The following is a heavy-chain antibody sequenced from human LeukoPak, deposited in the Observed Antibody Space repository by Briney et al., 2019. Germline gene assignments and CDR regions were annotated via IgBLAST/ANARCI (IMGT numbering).Heavy chain of an antibody. V-gene: IGHV3-30*18. J-gene: IGHJ6*02. CDR1: GFTFSSYG. CDR3: AKALYSSSWYYYYGMDV. D-gene: IGHD6-13*01. Sequence: GRSLRLSCAASGFTFSSYGMHWVRQAPGKGLEWVAVISYDGSNKYYADSVKGRFTISRDNSKNTLYLQMNSLRAEDTAVYYCAKALYSSSWYYYYGMDVWGQGTTVTVSS. CDR2: ISYDGSNK.